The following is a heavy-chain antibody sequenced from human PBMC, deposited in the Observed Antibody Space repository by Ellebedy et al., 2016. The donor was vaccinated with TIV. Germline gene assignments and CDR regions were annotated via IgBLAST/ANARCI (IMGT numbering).Heavy chain of an antibody. D-gene: IGHD3-10*01. CDR3: AREIYGSGSR. Sequence: GESLKISXAASGFTFSSYWMTWVRQAPGKGLQWVANIKQDGSDKYYVDSVKGRFTISRDNNKSSVYLQMYSLRVDDTAVYFCAREIYGSGSRWGQGTLVTVSS. CDR2: IKQDGSDK. V-gene: IGHV3-7*01. J-gene: IGHJ4*02. CDR1: GFTFSSYW.